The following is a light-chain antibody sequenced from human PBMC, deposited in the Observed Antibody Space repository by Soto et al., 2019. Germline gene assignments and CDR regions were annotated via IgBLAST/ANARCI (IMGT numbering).Light chain of an antibody. CDR1: QSVSSSY. CDR3: QQCGSSPWT. V-gene: IGKV3-20*01. Sequence: EIVLPQSTGTLSLSPGERATLSCRASQSVSSSYLAWYQQKPGQAPRLLIYAASSRATGIPDRFSGGGSGTDFTLTISRLEPEDFAVYYCQQCGSSPWTFGQGTKVDIK. CDR2: AAS. J-gene: IGKJ1*01.